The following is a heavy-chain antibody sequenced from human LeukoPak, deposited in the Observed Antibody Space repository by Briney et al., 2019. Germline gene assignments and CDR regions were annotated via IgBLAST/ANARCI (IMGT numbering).Heavy chain of an antibody. J-gene: IGHJ6*03. CDR1: GFTFSSYE. Sequence: GGSLRLSCAASGFTFSSYEMNWVRQAPGKGLEWVSYISSSGSTIYYADSVKGRFTISRDNAKNSLYLQMNSLRAEDTAVYYCARVGSSGWFNYYYYMDVWGKGTTVTVSS. CDR2: ISSSGSTI. CDR3: ARVGSSGWFNYYYYMDV. V-gene: IGHV3-48*03. D-gene: IGHD6-19*01.